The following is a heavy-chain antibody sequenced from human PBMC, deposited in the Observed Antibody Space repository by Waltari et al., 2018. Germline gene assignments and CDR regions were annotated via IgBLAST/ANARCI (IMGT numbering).Heavy chain of an antibody. D-gene: IGHD5-12*01. J-gene: IGHJ6*02. CDR2: ISYDGSNK. CDR3: ARGLVAPYYYYGMDV. Sequence: QVQLVESGGGVVQPGRSLRLSCAASGFTFSSYAMHWVRPAPGKGLEWVAVISYDGSNKYYADSVKGRFTISRDNSKNTLYLQMNSLRAEDTAVYYCARGLVAPYYYYGMDVWGQGTTVTVSS. CDR1: GFTFSSYA. V-gene: IGHV3-30-3*01.